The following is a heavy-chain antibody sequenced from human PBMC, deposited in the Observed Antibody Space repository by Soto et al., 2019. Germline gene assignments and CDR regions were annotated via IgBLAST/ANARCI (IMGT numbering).Heavy chain of an antibody. CDR3: ARLYHYGSGSYYNEFDY. D-gene: IGHD3-10*01. CDR1: GGSISTSDYH. V-gene: IGHV4-39*01. Sequence: SETLSLTCTVSGGSISTSDYHWGWIRQPPGKGLEWIGSVYYSGSTYYIPSLKSRLTISVDTSKNQFSLKLRSVTAADTALYYCARLYHYGSGSYYNEFDYWGQGTLVTAPQ. J-gene: IGHJ4*02. CDR2: VYYSGST.